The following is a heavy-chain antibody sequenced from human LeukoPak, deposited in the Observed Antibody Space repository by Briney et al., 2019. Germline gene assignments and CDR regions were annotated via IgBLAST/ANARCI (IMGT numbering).Heavy chain of an antibody. CDR3: AIRNLGYYDILTGYPFDY. CDR1: GDSIGRINYY. V-gene: IGHV4-39*01. CDR2: MSYSGHT. Sequence: PSETLSLTCTISGDSIGRINYYWGWIRQPPGKGLEWIVSMSYSGHTYYNPSLKSRVTISVDTSKNQFSLKLSSVTAADTAVYYCAIRNLGYYDILTGYPFDYWGQGTLVTVSS. J-gene: IGHJ4*02. D-gene: IGHD3-9*01.